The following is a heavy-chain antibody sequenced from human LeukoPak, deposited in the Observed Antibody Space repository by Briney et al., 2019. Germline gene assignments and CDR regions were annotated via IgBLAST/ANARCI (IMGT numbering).Heavy chain of an antibody. CDR2: ISDNGSRT. J-gene: IGHJ3*02. CDR1: GFIFFNYA. Sequence: GGSLRLSCAASGFIFFNYAMTWVRQAPGRGLEWVSTISDNGSRTLYADSVKGRFTISRDNSKNTLYLQMNSLRAEDAAVYYCAKYLVNSATSRGTFDMWGQGTMVTISS. CDR3: AKYLVNSATSRGTFDM. D-gene: IGHD1-26*01. V-gene: IGHV3-23*01.